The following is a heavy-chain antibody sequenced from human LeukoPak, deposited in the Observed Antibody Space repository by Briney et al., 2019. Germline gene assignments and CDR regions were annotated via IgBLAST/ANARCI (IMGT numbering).Heavy chain of an antibody. J-gene: IGHJ5*02. CDR1: GGSFSGYY. CDR3: ARGTPTPYDYVWGSYRGQWFDP. CDR2: INHSGST. D-gene: IGHD3-16*02. V-gene: IGHV4-34*01. Sequence: SETLSLTCAVYGGSFSGYYWSWIRQPPGKGLEWIGEINHSGSTNYNPSLKSRVTISVDTSKNQFSPKLSSVTAADTAVYYCARGTPTPYDYVWGSYRGQWFDPWGQGTLVTVSS.